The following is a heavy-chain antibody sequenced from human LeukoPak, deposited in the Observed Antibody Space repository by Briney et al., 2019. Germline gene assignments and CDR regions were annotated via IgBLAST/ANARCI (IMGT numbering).Heavy chain of an antibody. V-gene: IGHV4-39*07. D-gene: IGHD3-22*01. CDR1: GGSISSSGYY. J-gene: IGHJ4*02. CDR3: ARDRDSGYYAY. Sequence: SETLSLTCTVSGGSISSSGYYWGWIRQPPGKGLEWIGSIYYSGSTYYNPSLKSRVTISVDTSKNQFSLKLSSVTAADTAVYYCARDRDSGYYAYWGQGTLVTVSS. CDR2: IYYSGST.